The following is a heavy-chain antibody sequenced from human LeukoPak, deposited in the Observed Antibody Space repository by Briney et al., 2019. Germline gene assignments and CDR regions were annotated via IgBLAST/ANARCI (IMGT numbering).Heavy chain of an antibody. CDR1: GFTFSSYE. V-gene: IGHV3-48*03. J-gene: IGHJ3*02. CDR2: ISSSGSTI. Sequence: PGGSLRLSCAASGFTFSSYEMNWVRQAPGKGLEWVSYISSSGSTIYYADSVKGRFTIYREKAKNSLYMQINSQRADDTAFYCCARLPVGRDAFDIWGQGTMVTVSS. D-gene: IGHD5-24*01. CDR3: ARLPVGRDAFDI.